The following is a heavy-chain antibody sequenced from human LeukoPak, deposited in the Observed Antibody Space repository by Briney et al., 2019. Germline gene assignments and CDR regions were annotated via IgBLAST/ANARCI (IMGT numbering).Heavy chain of an antibody. D-gene: IGHD5-24*01. CDR2: IYSGGYT. J-gene: IGHJ4*02. CDR1: GFTFSTYW. Sequence: GGSLRLSCAASGFTFSTYWMGWVRQAPGKGLEWVSVIYSGGYTYYADSVKGRFTISRDHSKNTLYLQMDSLRAEDTAVYYCARENGYKVFDYWGQGTLVTVSS. V-gene: IGHV3-53*01. CDR3: ARENGYKVFDY.